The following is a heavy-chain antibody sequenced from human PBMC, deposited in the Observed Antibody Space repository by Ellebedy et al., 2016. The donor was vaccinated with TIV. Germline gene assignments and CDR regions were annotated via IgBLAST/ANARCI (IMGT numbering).Heavy chain of an antibody. J-gene: IGHJ4*02. D-gene: IGHD1-20*01. CDR3: ARDLTSYYFDY. Sequence: SETLSLXXTVSGGSISSGGYYWSWIRQHPGKGLEWIGYIYYSGSTYYNPSLKSRVTISVDTSKNQFSLKLSSVTAADTAVYYCARDLTSYYFDYWGQGTLVTVSS. V-gene: IGHV4-31*03. CDR1: GGSISSGGYY. CDR2: IYYSGST.